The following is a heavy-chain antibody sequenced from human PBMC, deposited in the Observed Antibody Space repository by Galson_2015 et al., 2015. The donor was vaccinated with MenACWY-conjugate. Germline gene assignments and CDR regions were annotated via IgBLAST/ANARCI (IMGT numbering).Heavy chain of an antibody. CDR3: TRADHRYCSSTNCPFDH. J-gene: IGHJ4*02. Sequence: SLRLSCATSGFAFGGYLMGWFRQAPGKGLEWVGYIQSKNYGANTQYAACVKDRFSISRDDSRSIAYLEMNSLKTEDTALYYCTRADHRYCSSTNCPFDHWGQGTLVTVSS. CDR1: GFAFGGYL. D-gene: IGHD2-15*01. CDR2: IQSKNYGANT. V-gene: IGHV3-49*03.